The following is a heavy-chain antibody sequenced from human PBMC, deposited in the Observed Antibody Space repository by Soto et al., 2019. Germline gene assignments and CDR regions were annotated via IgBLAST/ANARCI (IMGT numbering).Heavy chain of an antibody. D-gene: IGHD2-2*01. CDR2: IIPIFGTA. Sequence: QVQLVQSGAEVKKPGSSVKVSCKASGGTFSSYAISWVRQAPGQGLEWMGGIIPIFGTANYAQKFQGRVTITADEDKSTAYMELSSLRSEDTAVYYCARGQDSVVVPAAIYYYYGMDVWGQGTTVTVSS. J-gene: IGHJ6*02. CDR1: GGTFSSYA. CDR3: ARGQDSVVVPAAIYYYYGMDV. V-gene: IGHV1-69*01.